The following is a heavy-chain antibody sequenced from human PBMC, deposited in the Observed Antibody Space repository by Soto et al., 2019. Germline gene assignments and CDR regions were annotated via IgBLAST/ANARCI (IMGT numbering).Heavy chain of an antibody. J-gene: IGHJ6*02. D-gene: IGHD3-10*01. CDR1: GGSFSGYY. CDR2: INHSGST. CDR3: ARVSGIYYYGMDV. Sequence: ETLSLTCAVYGGSFSGYYWSWIRQPPGKGLEWIGEINHSGSTNYNPSLKSRVTISVDTSKNQFSLKLSSVTAADTAVYYCARVSGIYYYGMDVWGQGTTVTVSS. V-gene: IGHV4-34*01.